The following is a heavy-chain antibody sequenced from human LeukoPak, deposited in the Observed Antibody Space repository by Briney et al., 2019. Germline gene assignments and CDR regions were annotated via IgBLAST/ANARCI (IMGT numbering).Heavy chain of an antibody. V-gene: IGHV4-4*08. CDR3: AAYSSGYYYFDF. D-gene: IGHD3-22*01. CDR1: GGSISSYY. J-gene: IGHJ4*02. Sequence: PSETLSLTCTVSGGSISSYYWGWIRQPPGKGLEWIGYIYFSGSTNYNPSLKSRVTLSVDTSKNQFSLKLSSVTAADTAVYYCAAYSSGYYYFDFWGQGTLVTVSS. CDR2: IYFSGST.